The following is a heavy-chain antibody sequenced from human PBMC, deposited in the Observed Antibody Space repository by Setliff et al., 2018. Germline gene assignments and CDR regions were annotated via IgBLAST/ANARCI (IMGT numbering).Heavy chain of an antibody. V-gene: IGHV3-23*03. CDR2: ISSDGSSI. CDR3: ARGRHHDTLSGYIDF. Sequence: PGESLKISCAASGLTFGSDAMTWVRQTPGKGLEWVSVISSDGSSIYYADSVKGRFTISRDNSKNTLYLQMNSLRAEDTAFYYCARGRHHDTLSGYIDFLGQGTLVTVSS. CDR1: GLTFGSDA. J-gene: IGHJ4*02. D-gene: IGHD3-9*01.